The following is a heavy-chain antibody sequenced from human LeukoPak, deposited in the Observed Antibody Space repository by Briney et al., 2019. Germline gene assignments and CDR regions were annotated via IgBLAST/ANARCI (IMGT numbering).Heavy chain of an antibody. J-gene: IGHJ6*02. CDR1: GGSFSGYY. CDR2: INHSGST. CDR3: AKGKGSGSYYRQYYYYGMDV. V-gene: IGHV4-34*01. Sequence: SETLSLTCAVYGGSFSGYYWSWIRQPPGKGLEWIGEINHSGSTNYNPSLNSRVTISVDTSKNQFSLKLSSVTAADTAVYYCAKGKGSGSYYRQYYYYGMDVWGQGTTVTVSS. D-gene: IGHD3-10*01.